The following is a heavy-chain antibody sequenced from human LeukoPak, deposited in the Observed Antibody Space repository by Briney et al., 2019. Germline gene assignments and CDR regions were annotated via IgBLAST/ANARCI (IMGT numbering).Heavy chain of an antibody. D-gene: IGHD6-6*01. Sequence: PGGSLRLSCAASGFTFSGSAMHWVRQASGKGLEWVGRIRSKANTYATAYAASAKGRFTISRDDSKNTAYLQMNTLKTEDTAVYYCTRARSDSSSGYCDYWGQGTLVTVSS. CDR1: GFTFSGSA. J-gene: IGHJ4*02. CDR2: IRSKANTYAT. V-gene: IGHV3-73*01. CDR3: TRARSDSSSGYCDY.